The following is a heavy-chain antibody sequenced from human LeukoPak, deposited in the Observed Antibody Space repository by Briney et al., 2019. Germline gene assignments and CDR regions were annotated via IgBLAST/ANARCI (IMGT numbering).Heavy chain of an antibody. CDR2: IYPRDGST. CDR3: ARGIWTATKVDYYFDH. V-gene: IGHV1-46*01. CDR1: GYSFTSNY. J-gene: IGHJ4*02. Sequence: ASVKVSCKASGYSFTSNYIHWARQAPGQGLEWMGMIYPRDGSTSYAQKFQARVTISRDASANTAYMELGSLTSEDTAIYYCARGIWTATKVDYYFDHWGQGTLVTVSS. D-gene: IGHD3/OR15-3a*01.